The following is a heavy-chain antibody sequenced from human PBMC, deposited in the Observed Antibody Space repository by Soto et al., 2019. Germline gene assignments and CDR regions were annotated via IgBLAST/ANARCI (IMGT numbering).Heavy chain of an antibody. D-gene: IGHD2-15*01. CDR2: VDPSDSYT. CDR3: ARRSQHCSGGRCYSVVDS. Sequence: GESLNISCKGSGYSFTSYWISWVRRMPGKGLEWMGRVDPSDSYTNYSPSFQGHVTISADKSLSTAYLQWSSLKASDTAMYYCARRSQHCSGGRCYSVVDSWGQGPLGNGS. J-gene: IGHJ4*02. V-gene: IGHV5-10-1*01. CDR1: GYSFTSYW.